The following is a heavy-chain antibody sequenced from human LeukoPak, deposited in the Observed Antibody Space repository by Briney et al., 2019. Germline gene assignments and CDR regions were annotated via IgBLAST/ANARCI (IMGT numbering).Heavy chain of an antibody. J-gene: IGHJ4*02. CDR1: GFTFSSYS. CDR3: ARDWLDTANCYGSGSPLDY. Sequence: GGSLSLSCAASGFTFSSYSMNWVRQAPGKGRGWGSSISRSSRYIYYADSVKGGFTTSRDKSKNTLYLQMNSLRADNTAVDYRARDWLDTANCYGSGSPLDYWGQETLVTVSS. V-gene: IGHV3-21*01. D-gene: IGHD3-10*01. CDR2: ISRSSRYI.